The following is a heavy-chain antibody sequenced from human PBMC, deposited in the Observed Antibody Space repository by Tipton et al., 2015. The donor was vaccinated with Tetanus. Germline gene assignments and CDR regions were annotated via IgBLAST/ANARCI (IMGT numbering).Heavy chain of an antibody. Sequence: SLRLSCAASGFTFDDYAMHWVRQAPGKGLEWVSGISWNSGSIGYADSVKGRFTISRDNAKNSLYLQMNSLRAEDTAVYYCARDHWIADGMDVWGQGTTVTVSS. CDR3: ARDHWIADGMDV. V-gene: IGHV3-9*01. D-gene: IGHD2-2*03. CDR2: ISWNSGSI. CDR1: GFTFDDYA. J-gene: IGHJ6*02.